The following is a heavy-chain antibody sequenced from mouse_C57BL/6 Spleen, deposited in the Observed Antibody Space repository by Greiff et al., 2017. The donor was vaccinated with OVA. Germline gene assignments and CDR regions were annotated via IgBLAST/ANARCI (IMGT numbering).Heavy chain of an antibody. CDR1: GFSLTSYG. CDR2: IWSGGST. D-gene: IGHD1-1*01. CDR3: ARYYYGSSQSFDV. J-gene: IGHJ1*03. V-gene: IGHV2-2*01. Sequence: VKLVESGPGLVQPSQSLSITCTVSGFSLTSYGVHWVRQSPGKGLEWLGVIWSGGSTDYNAAFISRLSISKDNSKSQVFFKMNSLQADDTAIYYCARYYYGSSQSFDVWGTGTTVTVSS.